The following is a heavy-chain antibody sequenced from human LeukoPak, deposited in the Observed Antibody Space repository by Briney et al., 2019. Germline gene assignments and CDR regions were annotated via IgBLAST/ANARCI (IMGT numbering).Heavy chain of an antibody. D-gene: IGHD2-15*01. Sequence: GGSLRLSCAASGFTFSSYGMHWVRQAPGKGLEWVAVISYDGSNKYYADSVKGRFTISRDNSKNTLYLQMNSLRAEDTAVYYCAKQLGYCSDGSCYFPYWGQGALVTVSS. V-gene: IGHV3-30*18. CDR1: GFTFSSYG. CDR3: AKQLGYCSDGSCYFPY. J-gene: IGHJ4*02. CDR2: ISYDGSNK.